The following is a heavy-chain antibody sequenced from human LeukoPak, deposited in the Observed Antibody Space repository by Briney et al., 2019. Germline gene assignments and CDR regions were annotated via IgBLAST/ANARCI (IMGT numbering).Heavy chain of an antibody. V-gene: IGHV1-2*06. CDR1: GYTFTDYF. Sequence: ASVKVSCKASGYTFTDYFVHWVRQAPGHGLEWMGRINPKTDGANSAQTFHGRVTMTRDTSINTAYMELSGLSSDDTAVYYCARVVRSFDAWSGYYADYWGQGTQVTVSS. CDR2: INPKTDGA. D-gene: IGHD3-3*01. J-gene: IGHJ4*02. CDR3: ARVVRSFDAWSGYYADY.